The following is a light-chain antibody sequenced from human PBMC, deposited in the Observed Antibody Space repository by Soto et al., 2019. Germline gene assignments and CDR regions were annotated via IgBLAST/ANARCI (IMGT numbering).Light chain of an antibody. CDR1: TSDVGSYKY. CDR2: EVT. CDR3: SSYTNNKNIPYV. V-gene: IGLV2-14*01. Sequence: QSALTQPSSVSGSLGQSITISCTGTTSDVGSYKYVSWYQQHPVKAPKLMIYEVTNRPSGVSNRFSGSKSGNTASLTISGLRAEDEDDYFCSSYTNNKNIPYVFGSGTKVT. J-gene: IGLJ1*01.